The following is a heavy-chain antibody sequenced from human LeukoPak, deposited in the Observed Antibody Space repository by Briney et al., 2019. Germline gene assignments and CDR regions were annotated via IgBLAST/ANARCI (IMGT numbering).Heavy chain of an antibody. V-gene: IGHV4-59*11. CDR1: GGSISGHY. Sequence: SETLSLTCTVSGGSISGHYWTWMRLPPGKGLELIGHIFSTGATHYNPSLRSRVTMSIDTSKNQFSLKLSSVNVADTAVYYCARFSTRSPSGCSDASCYVHYWGQGTQVTVSS. D-gene: IGHD2-2*01. J-gene: IGHJ4*02. CDR2: IFSTGAT. CDR3: ARFSTRSPSGCSDASCYVHY.